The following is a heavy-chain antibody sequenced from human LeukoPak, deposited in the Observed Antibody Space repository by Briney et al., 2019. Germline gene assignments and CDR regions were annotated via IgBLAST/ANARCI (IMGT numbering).Heavy chain of an antibody. CDR3: ARGRKGIQLWLKGGSGYFDY. J-gene: IGHJ4*02. Sequence: SETLSLTCAVYGGSFSSYYWSWIRQPPGKGLEWIGEINHSGSTNYNPSLKSRVTISVDTSKNQFSLKLSSVTAADTAVYYCARGRKGIQLWLKGGSGYFDYWGQGTLVTVSS. D-gene: IGHD5-18*01. V-gene: IGHV4-34*01. CDR1: GGSFSSYY. CDR2: INHSGST.